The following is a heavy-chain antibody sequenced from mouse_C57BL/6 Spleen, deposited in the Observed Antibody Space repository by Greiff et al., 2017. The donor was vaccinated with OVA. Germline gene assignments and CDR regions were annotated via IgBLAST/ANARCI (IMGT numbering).Heavy chain of an antibody. V-gene: IGHV1-52*01. Sequence: QVQLKQPGAELVRPGSSVKLSCKASGYTFTSYWMHWVKQRPIQGLEWIGNIDPSDSETHYNQKFKDKATLTVDKSSSTAYMQLSSLTSEDSAVYYCARGWAHYAMDYWGQGTSVTVSS. CDR3: ARGWAHYAMDY. J-gene: IGHJ4*01. CDR2: IDPSDSET. D-gene: IGHD3-3*01. CDR1: GYTFTSYW.